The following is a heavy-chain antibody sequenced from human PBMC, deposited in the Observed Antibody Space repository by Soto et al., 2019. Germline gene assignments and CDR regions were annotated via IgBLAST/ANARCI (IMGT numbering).Heavy chain of an antibody. CDR3: SLDSGDYYEYFQH. Sequence: ASVKVSCKASGYTFTSYAMHWVRQAPGQRREWMGWISTGNGDTKYSQKFQGRVTFTRDTSASTAYMELSSVRSEDTAVYYCSLDSGDYYEYFQHWGQGTLVTVS. V-gene: IGHV1-3*04. CDR1: GYTFTSYA. J-gene: IGHJ1*01. D-gene: IGHD1-26*01. CDR2: ISTGNGDT.